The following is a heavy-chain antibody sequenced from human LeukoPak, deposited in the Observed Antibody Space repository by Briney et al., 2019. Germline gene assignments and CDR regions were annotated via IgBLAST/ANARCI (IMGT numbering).Heavy chain of an antibody. J-gene: IGHJ4*02. CDR1: GGSFSGYY. V-gene: IGHV4-34*01. Sequence: SETLSLTCAVYGGSFSGYYWSWIRQPPGNGLEWIGEINHSGSTNYNPSLKSRVTISVDMSKNQFSLKLSSVTAADTAVYYCAMTDSSGYYYVPRKRQHQFDYWGQGTLVTVSS. CDR2: INHSGST. CDR3: AMTDSSGYYYVPRKRQHQFDY. D-gene: IGHD3-22*01.